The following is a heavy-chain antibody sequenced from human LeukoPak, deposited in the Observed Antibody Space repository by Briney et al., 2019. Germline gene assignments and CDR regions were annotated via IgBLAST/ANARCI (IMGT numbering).Heavy chain of an antibody. CDR1: GFTFSNDY. CDR3: SILLPSSHHFFDS. V-gene: IGHV3-53*01. J-gene: IGHJ4*02. D-gene: IGHD2-8*02. CDR2: IYGGGRT. Sequence: GGSLRLSCAVSGFTFSNDYMSWVRQAPGKGLEWVSVIYGGGRTYYADAVRGRFTISRDNSENTLYLQMDSLRAEDTAVYYCSILLPSSHHFFDSWGQGTLVTVSS.